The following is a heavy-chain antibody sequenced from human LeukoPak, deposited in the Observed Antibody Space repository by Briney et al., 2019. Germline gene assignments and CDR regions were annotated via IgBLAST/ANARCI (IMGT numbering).Heavy chain of an antibody. CDR2: INPNGGST. Sequence: GASVKVSCKASGYTFTGYYIHWVRQAPGQGLEWMAWINPNGGSTNYAQKFQGRVAVTRDSSISTAYMELSGLTSDDTAVFYCARGTGAPNYFDYWGQGTLVTVSS. J-gene: IGHJ4*02. D-gene: IGHD7-27*01. CDR3: ARGTGAPNYFDY. V-gene: IGHV1-2*02. CDR1: GYTFTGYY.